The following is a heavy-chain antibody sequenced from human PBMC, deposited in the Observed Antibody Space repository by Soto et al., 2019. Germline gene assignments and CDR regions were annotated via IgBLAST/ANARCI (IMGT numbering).Heavy chain of an antibody. D-gene: IGHD2-15*01. Sequence: EVHPVESGEGCVQPGGSLRLSSAASGFTFSNYPMHWGRQAPRKGLEYVPAVSADGGTTFYADSVRGRFTMSRDNLKNTIYLEMRSLRVEDMAVYYCARGLLPDGVDVWGQGTTVTVS. CDR2: VSADGGTT. V-gene: IGHV3-64*02. CDR3: ARGLLPDGVDV. CDR1: GFTFSNYP. J-gene: IGHJ6*02.